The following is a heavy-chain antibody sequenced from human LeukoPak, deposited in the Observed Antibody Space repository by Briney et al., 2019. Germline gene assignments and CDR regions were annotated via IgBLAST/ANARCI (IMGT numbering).Heavy chain of an antibody. J-gene: IGHJ4*02. CDR3: ASDFDY. V-gene: IGHV3-30*03. CDR1: GLTFSSYG. Sequence: GGSLRLSCAASGLTFSSYGMHWVRQAPGKGLEWVAVISYDGSNKYYADSVKGRFTISRDNAKNSLYLQMNSLRAEDTAVYYCASDFDYWGQGTLVTVSS. CDR2: ISYDGSNK.